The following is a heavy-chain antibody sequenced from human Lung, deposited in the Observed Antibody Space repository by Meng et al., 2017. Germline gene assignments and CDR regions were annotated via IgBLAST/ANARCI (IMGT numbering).Heavy chain of an antibody. J-gene: IGHJ4*02. CDR2: IKSKTDGETT. CDR3: QWLSTHPPDC. D-gene: IGHD3-22*01. Sequence: VQLVESGGGVEEPGGSLRLSWATSGFTFSNAWMSWVRQTPGKGLEWLGRIKSKTDGETTDYAAPVKGRFSISRDDAKNTLYLQMNSLKTEDTAVYYCQWLSTHPPDCWGQGTLVTVSS. CDR1: GFTFSNAW. V-gene: IGHV3-15*01.